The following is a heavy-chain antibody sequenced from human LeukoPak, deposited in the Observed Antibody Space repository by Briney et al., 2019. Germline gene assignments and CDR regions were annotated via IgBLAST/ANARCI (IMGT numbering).Heavy chain of an antibody. CDR2: IIPIFGTA. V-gene: IGHV1-69*13. Sequence: ASVKVSCKASGGTFSSYAISWVRQAPGQGLEWMGGIIPIFGTANYAQKFQGRVTITADESTSTAYMELSSLRSEDTAVYYCASPQEYNSSWYLNGIFDYWGQGTLVTVSS. J-gene: IGHJ4*02. CDR1: GGTFSSYA. CDR3: ASPQEYNSSWYLNGIFDY. D-gene: IGHD6-13*01.